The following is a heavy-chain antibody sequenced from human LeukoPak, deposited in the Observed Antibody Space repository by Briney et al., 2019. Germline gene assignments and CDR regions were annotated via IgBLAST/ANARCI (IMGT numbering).Heavy chain of an antibody. D-gene: IGHD6-13*01. CDR3: ARGGRGRGIAAAGYYYYYGMDV. Sequence: SQTLSLTCTVSGGSISSGGYYWSWIRQPPGKGLEWIGEINHSGSTNYNPSLKSRVTISVDTSKNQFSLKLSSVTAADTAVYYCARGGRGRGIAAAGYYYYYGMDVWGQGTTVTVSS. CDR2: INHSGST. J-gene: IGHJ6*02. V-gene: IGHV4-30-2*01. CDR1: GGSISSGGYY.